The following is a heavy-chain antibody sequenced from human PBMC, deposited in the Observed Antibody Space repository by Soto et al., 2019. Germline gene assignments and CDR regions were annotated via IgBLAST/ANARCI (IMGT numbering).Heavy chain of an antibody. CDR2: IYYSGST. CDR1: GGSISSYY. CDR3: ARANFNYDILTGYFYGMDV. V-gene: IGHV4-59*01. J-gene: IGHJ6*02. D-gene: IGHD3-9*01. Sequence: LSLTCTVSGGSISSYYWSWIRQPPGNGLEWIGYIYYSGSTNYNPSLKSRVTISVDTSKNQFSLKLSSVTAADTAVYYCARANFNYDILTGYFYGMDVWGQGTTITVYS.